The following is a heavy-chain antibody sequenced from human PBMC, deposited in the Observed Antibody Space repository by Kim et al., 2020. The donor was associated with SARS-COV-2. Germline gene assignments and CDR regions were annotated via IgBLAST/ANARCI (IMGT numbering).Heavy chain of an antibody. V-gene: IGHV1-18*04. Sequence: ASVKVSCKASGYTFSKFGISWVRQAPGQGLEWMGWISAYNGVTNYAQKFQGRVTMTTDTSTTTAYLEVRSLRSDDTAVYYCAREGDCSSTSCLWDYYYYGMDVWGQGTTVIVSS. D-gene: IGHD2-2*01. CDR3: AREGDCSSTSCLWDYYYYGMDV. J-gene: IGHJ6*02. CDR2: ISAYNGVT. CDR1: GYTFSKFG.